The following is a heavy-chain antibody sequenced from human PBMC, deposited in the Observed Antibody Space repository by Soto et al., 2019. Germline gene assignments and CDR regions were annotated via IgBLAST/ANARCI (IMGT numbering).Heavy chain of an antibody. CDR2: ITSNGGST. J-gene: IGHJ4*02. V-gene: IGHV3-64*01. Sequence: GGSLRLSCAASGFTFSSYAMHWVRQAPGKGLEYVSAITSNGGSTYYANSVKGRFTISRDNSKNTLYLQMGSLRAEDMAVYYCARTSGYAFDSWGQGILVTVSS. D-gene: IGHD5-12*01. CDR1: GFTFSSYA. CDR3: ARTSGYAFDS.